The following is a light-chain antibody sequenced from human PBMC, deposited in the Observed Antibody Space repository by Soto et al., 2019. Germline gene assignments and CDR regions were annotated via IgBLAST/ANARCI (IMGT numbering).Light chain of an antibody. Sequence: EIVVTQAPAPLSVSPGGRATLFCRASQSVSSNLAWYQQKPGQAPRLLIFGASTRATGIPARFSGSESGTEFTLTISSLQSEDFAVYYCQQYNNWPPITFGQGTRLEIK. CDR2: GAS. J-gene: IGKJ5*01. CDR3: QQYNNWPPIT. V-gene: IGKV3-15*01. CDR1: QSVSSN.